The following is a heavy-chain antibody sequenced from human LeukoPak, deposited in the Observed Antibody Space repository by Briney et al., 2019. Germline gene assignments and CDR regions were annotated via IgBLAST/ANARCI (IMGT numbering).Heavy chain of an antibody. V-gene: IGHV3-23*01. CDR2: ISGSGGGT. CDR1: GFPFSSFA. J-gene: IGHJ1*01. CDR3: AKGRGGYDEYFQH. D-gene: IGHD1-1*01. Sequence: PGGSLRPSCAASGFPFSSFAMSWVRQAPGKGLGWVSAISGSGGGTYYAASVKGRFTISRDNSKNTLYLQMNSLRAEDTAVYYCAKGRGGYDEYFQHWGQGTLVTVSS.